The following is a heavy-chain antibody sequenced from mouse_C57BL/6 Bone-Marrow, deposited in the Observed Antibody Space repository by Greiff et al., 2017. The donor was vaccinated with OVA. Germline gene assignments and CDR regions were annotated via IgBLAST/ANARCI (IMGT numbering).Heavy chain of an antibody. D-gene: IGHD1-1*01. J-gene: IGHJ1*03. CDR3: ARYGYYYGSSYRYFDV. CDR1: GYTFTSYG. Sequence: LEESGAELARPGASVKLSCKASGYTFTSYGISWVKQRTGQGLEWIGEIYPRSGNTYYNEKFKGKATLTADKSSSTAYMELRSLTSEDSAVYFCARYGYYYGSSYRYFDVWGTGTTVTVSS. CDR2: IYPRSGNT. V-gene: IGHV1-81*01.